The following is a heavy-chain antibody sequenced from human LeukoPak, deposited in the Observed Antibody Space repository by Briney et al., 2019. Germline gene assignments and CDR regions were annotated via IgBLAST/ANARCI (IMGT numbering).Heavy chain of an antibody. CDR1: GGSISGYY. CDR2: IYYSGST. D-gene: IGHD5-18*01. Sequence: KLSETLSLTCTVSGGSISGYYWSWIRQPPGKGLEWIGYIYYSGSTKYHPSLKSRVTISVDASKNQFSLGLSSLTAADTAVYYCARGALDTKTRFDYWGQGTLVTVSS. CDR3: ARGALDTKTRFDY. J-gene: IGHJ4*02. V-gene: IGHV4-59*01.